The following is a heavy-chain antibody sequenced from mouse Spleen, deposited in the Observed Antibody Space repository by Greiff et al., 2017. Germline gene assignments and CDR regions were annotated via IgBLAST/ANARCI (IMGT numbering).Heavy chain of an antibody. CDR1: GYTFTSYW. V-gene: IGHV1-64*01. Sequence: QVQLQQPGAELVKPGASVKLSCKASGYTFTSYWMHWVKQRPGQGLEWIGMIHPNSGSTNYNEKFKSKATLTVDKSSSTAYMQLSSLTSEDSAVYYCAREDGSSYVWFAYWGQGTLVTVSA. CDR3: AREDGSSYVWFAY. J-gene: IGHJ3*01. CDR2: IHPNSGST. D-gene: IGHD1-1*01.